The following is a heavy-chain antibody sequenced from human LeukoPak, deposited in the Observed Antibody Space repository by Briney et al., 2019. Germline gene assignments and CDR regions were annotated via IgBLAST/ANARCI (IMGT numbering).Heavy chain of an antibody. CDR3: ARDLGGSYPSAFDI. V-gene: IGHV4-34*01. CDR1: GGSFSGYY. Sequence: SETLSLTCAVYGGSFSGYYWSRIRQPPGKGLEWIGEINHSGSTNYNPSLKSRVTISVDTSKNQFSLKLSSVTAADTAVYYCARDLGGSYPSAFDIWGQGTMVTVSS. CDR2: INHSGST. D-gene: IGHD1-26*01. J-gene: IGHJ3*02.